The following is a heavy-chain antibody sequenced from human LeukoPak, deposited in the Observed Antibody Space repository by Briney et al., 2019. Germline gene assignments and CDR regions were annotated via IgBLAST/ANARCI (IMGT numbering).Heavy chain of an antibody. D-gene: IGHD6-13*01. J-gene: IGHJ3*02. CDR2: IYTSGGT. CDR1: GGSISSYY. V-gene: IGHV4-4*07. CDR3: ARAKGEQQLVVDAFDI. Sequence: SETLSLTCTVSGGSISSYYWSWIRQPPGKGLEWIGRIYTSGGTNYNPSLKSRVTMSVDTSKNQFSLKLSSVTAADTAVYYCARAKGEQQLVVDAFDIWGQGTMVTVSS.